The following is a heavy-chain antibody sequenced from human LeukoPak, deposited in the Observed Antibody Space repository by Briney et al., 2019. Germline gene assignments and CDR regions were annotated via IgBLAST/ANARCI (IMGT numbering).Heavy chain of an antibody. J-gene: IGHJ4*02. CDR1: GFTFGDYT. V-gene: IGHV3-49*04. D-gene: IGHD3-10*01. CDR2: IRSKAYGGTT. Sequence: GGSLRLSCTASGFTFGDYTIHWVRQTPGRGLEWVAFIRSKAYGGTTEYAASVKGRFSISRNDSKSFAYLQMNSLKTEDAAVYYCTRERGYYASGSYSLHLFYWGQGALVTVSS. CDR3: TRERGYYASGSYSLHLFY.